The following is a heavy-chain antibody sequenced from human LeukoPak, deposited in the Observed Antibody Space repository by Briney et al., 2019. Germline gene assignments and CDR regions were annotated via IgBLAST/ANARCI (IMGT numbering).Heavy chain of an antibody. CDR1: GFSFSSYD. J-gene: IGHJ6*03. D-gene: IGHD6-13*01. CDR3: ARDGAAAAPEIYNYYYLDV. Sequence: GGSLRLSCAASGFSFSSYDVHWVRQAPGKGLEWVAEMWYDGSNKYYADSVKGRFIISRDNSKNTLYLQINSLSAEDTAVYYCARDGAAAAPEIYNYYYLDVWGKGTTVTVSS. CDR2: MWYDGSNK. V-gene: IGHV3-33*01.